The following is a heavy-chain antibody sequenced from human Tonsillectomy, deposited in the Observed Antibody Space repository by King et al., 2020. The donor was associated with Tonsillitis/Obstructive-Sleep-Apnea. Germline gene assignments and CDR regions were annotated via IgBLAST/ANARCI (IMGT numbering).Heavy chain of an antibody. V-gene: IGHV2-5*02. Sequence: ITLKESGPTLVKPTQTLTLTCTFSGFSLSTSGVGVGWIRQPPGKALEWLALIYWDDDKRYSPSLKSRLTITKDASKKQVVLTMTNMDPVDTATYYCAHRVIGCSSTNCYSVDAFDICGQGTMVTVSS. J-gene: IGHJ3*02. CDR3: AHRVIGCSSTNCYSVDAFDI. CDR1: GFSLSTSGVG. D-gene: IGHD2-2*02. CDR2: IYWDDDK.